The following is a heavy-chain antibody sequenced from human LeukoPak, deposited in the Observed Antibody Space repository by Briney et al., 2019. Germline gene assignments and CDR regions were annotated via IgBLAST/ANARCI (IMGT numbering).Heavy chain of an antibody. CDR1: GFTFSSYW. D-gene: IGHD3-10*02. CDR3: ARGFLVKRQKKTMFRYYMDV. V-gene: IGHV3-7*01. CDR2: IKQDGSEK. J-gene: IGHJ6*03. Sequence: GGSLRLSCAASGFTFSSYWMSWVRQAPGKGLEWVANIKQDGSEKYYVDSVKGRFTISRDNAKNSLYLQMNSLRAEDTAVYYCARGFLVKRQKKTMFRYYMDVWGKGTTVTVS.